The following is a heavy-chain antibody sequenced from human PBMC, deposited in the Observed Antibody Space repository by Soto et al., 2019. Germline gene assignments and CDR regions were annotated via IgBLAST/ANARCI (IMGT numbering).Heavy chain of an antibody. Sequence: VASVKVSCKASGGTFSSYAISWVRQAPGQGLEWMGGIIPIFGTANYAQKFQGRVTITADESTSTAYMELSSLRSEDTAVYYCARVYAVVVPAATYYYGMDVWGQGTTVTVYS. CDR2: IIPIFGTA. CDR1: GGTFSSYA. J-gene: IGHJ6*02. V-gene: IGHV1-69*13. CDR3: ARVYAVVVPAATYYYGMDV. D-gene: IGHD2-2*01.